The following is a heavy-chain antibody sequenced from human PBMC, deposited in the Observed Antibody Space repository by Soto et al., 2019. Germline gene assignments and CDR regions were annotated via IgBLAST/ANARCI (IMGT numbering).Heavy chain of an antibody. CDR2: INHRGST. V-gene: IGHV4-34*01. J-gene: IGHJ4*02. CDR1: GGSISGYY. D-gene: IGHD5-12*01. CDR3: ARWGDGYKTEFDC. Sequence: PSETLSLTCAVYGGSISGYYWSWIRQPPGKGLEWIGEINHRGSTNYNPSIKSRVTISIDTSTNQFSLKLSSVTAADTGVYYCARWGDGYKTEFDCWGQGALVTVSS.